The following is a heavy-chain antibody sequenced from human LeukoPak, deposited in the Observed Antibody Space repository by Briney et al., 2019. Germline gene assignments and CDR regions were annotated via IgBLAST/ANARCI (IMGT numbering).Heavy chain of an antibody. CDR3: VGPDSQFDC. V-gene: IGHV3-21*01. Sequence: GGSLRLSCAASGFIFNRNVMSWVRQAPGKGLEWVSSISANSLHIFYADSVKGRFTISRDNAKNSLYLQMNNLRVEDTAVYYCVGPDSQFDCWGQGTLVTVSP. D-gene: IGHD3-10*01. J-gene: IGHJ4*02. CDR2: ISANSLHI. CDR1: GFIFNRNV.